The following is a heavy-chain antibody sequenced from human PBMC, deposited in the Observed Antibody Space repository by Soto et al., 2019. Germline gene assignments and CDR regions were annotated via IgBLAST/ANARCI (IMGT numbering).Heavy chain of an antibody. J-gene: IGHJ4*02. Sequence: QVQLQESGPGLVKPSETLSLTCNVSGGSISSSYWSWIRQPPGKGLEWIGYISYSGSINYNPSLKSRVTISVDTSKNQFSPNLLTVTAADTAVYYCARDGFGDYFDYWGQGTLVTVSS. D-gene: IGHD3-10*01. V-gene: IGHV4-59*01. CDR3: ARDGFGDYFDY. CDR1: GGSISSSY. CDR2: ISYSGSI.